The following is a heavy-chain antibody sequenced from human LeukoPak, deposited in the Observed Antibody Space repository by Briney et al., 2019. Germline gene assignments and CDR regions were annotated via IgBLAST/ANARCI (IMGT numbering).Heavy chain of an antibody. CDR2: IYISGST. CDR3: ARHRGYERTGYYFLDAFDF. Sequence: SETLSLTCTVSGGSISSYYWSWIRQPPGKGLEWIGYIYISGSTDYNPSIKSRVPISLDTSKNLFSLKLSSLTAADTAVYYCARHRGYERTGYYFLDAFDFWGQGTMVTVSS. CDR1: GGSISSYY. D-gene: IGHD3-22*01. J-gene: IGHJ3*01. V-gene: IGHV4-4*09.